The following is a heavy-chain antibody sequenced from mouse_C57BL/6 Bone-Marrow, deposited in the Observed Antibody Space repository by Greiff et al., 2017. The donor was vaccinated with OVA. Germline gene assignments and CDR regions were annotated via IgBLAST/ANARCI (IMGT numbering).Heavy chain of an antibody. CDR2: IYPRDGST. J-gene: IGHJ2*01. CDR3: AKRAYNGCYLYCFDY. Sequence: QVQLQQSGPELVKPGASVKLSCKASGYTFTSYDINWVKQRPGQGLEWIGWIYPRDGSTKYNEKFKGKATLTVDTSSSTAYMELHSLTSGDSAVYFGAKRAYNGCYLYCFDYWGQGTTLTVSS. CDR1: GYTFTSYD. D-gene: IGHD2-3*01. V-gene: IGHV1-85*01.